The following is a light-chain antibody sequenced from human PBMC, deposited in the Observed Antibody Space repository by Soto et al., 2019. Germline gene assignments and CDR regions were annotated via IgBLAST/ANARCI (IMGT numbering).Light chain of an antibody. J-gene: IGKJ5*01. CDR1: QSIRSL. V-gene: IGKV1-5*01. CDR3: QQYQTYST. CDR2: AAS. Sequence: DIQMTQSPSTLSASVGDKVTITCRASQSIRSLLAWYQQKPGKATKVLIYAASSLGSEVPSRFSGSGSGTEFTLTISSLQPDDFATYFCQQYQTYSTFGQGTRLEIK.